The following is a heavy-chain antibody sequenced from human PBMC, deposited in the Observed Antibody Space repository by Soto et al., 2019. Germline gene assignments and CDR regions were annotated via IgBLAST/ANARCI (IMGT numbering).Heavy chain of an antibody. CDR3: ARGLAAAGNWFDP. D-gene: IGHD6-13*01. J-gene: IGHJ5*02. CDR1: GGSISSSSYY. Sequence: SETLSLTCTVSGGSISSSSYYWGWIRQPPGKGLEWIGSIYYSGSTYYNPSLKSRVTISVDTSKNQFSLKLSSVTAADTAVYYCARGLAAAGNWFDPWGQGTLVTVSS. CDR2: IYYSGST. V-gene: IGHV4-39*07.